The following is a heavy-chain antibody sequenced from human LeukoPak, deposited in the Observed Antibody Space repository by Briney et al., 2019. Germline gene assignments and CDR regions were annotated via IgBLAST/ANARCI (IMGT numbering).Heavy chain of an antibody. CDR2: IIPIFGTA. D-gene: IGHD4-17*01. Sequence: SSVTVSCKASGGTFSSYAISWVRQAPAQGLEWMGGIIPIFGTANYAQKFQGRVTITADKSTSTAYMELSSLRSEDTAVYYCARDIYGDPSGYYYMDVWGKGTTVTVSS. J-gene: IGHJ6*03. CDR1: GGTFSSYA. CDR3: ARDIYGDPSGYYYMDV. V-gene: IGHV1-69*06.